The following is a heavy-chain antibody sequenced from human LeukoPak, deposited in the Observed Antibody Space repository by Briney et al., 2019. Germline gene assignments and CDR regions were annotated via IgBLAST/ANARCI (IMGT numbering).Heavy chain of an antibody. Sequence: ASVKVSCKASGYTFTGYYMHWVRQAPGQGLEWMGWINPNSGGTNYAQKFQGRVTMTRDTSISTAYMELSRLRSDDTAVYYCATGTLIQLWDLGFDYWGQGTLVTVSS. J-gene: IGHJ4*02. V-gene: IGHV1-2*02. CDR2: INPNSGGT. CDR1: GYTFTGYY. CDR3: ATGTLIQLWDLGFDY. D-gene: IGHD5-18*01.